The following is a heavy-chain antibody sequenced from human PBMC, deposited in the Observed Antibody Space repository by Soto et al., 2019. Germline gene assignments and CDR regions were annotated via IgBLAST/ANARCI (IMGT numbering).Heavy chain of an antibody. D-gene: IGHD5-18*01. CDR2: INRSGST. Sequence: SATLSLTCSVYGGSFGGYYWSWLRQPPGKGLEWIGEINRSGSTNYNPSLKSRVTISVDTSKNQFSLKLSSVTAADTAVYYCAREGYGTFFDYWGQGTLVTISA. CDR3: AREGYGTFFDY. CDR1: GGSFGGYY. V-gene: IGHV4-34*01. J-gene: IGHJ4*02.